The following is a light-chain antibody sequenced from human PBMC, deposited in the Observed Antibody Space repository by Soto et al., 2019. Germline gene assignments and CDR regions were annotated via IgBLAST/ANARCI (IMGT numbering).Light chain of an antibody. J-gene: IGKJ2*01. CDR3: QQSYSGPPT. Sequence: DIQLTQSPSSLSASIGDRVTITCRASQSISGYLNWYQQKPGKAPRLLIYTASTLQSGVPSRFGGSGSGTDFTLTITSLQAEDFATFYCQQSYSGPPTFGQGTKLEI. CDR2: TAS. V-gene: IGKV1-39*01. CDR1: QSISGY.